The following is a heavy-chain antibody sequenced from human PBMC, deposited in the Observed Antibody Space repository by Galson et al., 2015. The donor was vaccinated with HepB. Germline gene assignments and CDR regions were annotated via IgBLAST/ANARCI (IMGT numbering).Heavy chain of an antibody. J-gene: IGHJ4*02. D-gene: IGHD5-18*01. CDR3: ARVLKSLRIL. V-gene: IGHV1-46*01. Sequence: SVKVSCKESGYTFTTYYIHWVRQAPGLGLERMGVINPSGGFTTNAQKFQCRVTMTGDTSTNTVFLELSSLTSDDTAVYYCARVLKSLRILWGQGTLITVSS. CDR1: GYTFTTYY. CDR2: INPSGGFT.